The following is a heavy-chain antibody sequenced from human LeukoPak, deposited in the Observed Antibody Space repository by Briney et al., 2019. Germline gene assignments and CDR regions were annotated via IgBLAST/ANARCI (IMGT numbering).Heavy chain of an antibody. V-gene: IGHV1-24*01. CDR1: GYTLTELS. CDR2: FDPEDGET. J-gene: IGHJ3*02. CDR3: ARDGPNYYDSSGYSFDI. D-gene: IGHD3-22*01. Sequence: GASVKVSCKVSGYTLTELSMHWVRQAPGKGLEWVGGFDPEDGETIYAQKLQGRVTMTTDTSTSTAYMELRSLRSDDTAVYYCARDGPNYYDSSGYSFDIWGQGTMVTVSS.